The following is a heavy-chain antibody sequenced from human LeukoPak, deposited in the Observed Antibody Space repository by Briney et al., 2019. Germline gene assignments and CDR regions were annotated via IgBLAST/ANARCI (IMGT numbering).Heavy chain of an antibody. CDR2: IYHSGST. V-gene: IGHV4-30-2*05. J-gene: IGHJ4*02. CDR3: ARSYDLWSGSLYFDY. CDR1: GGSISSGGYY. Sequence: PSETLSLTCTVSGGSISSGGYYWSWIRQPPGKGLEWIGYIYHSGSTYYNPSLKSRVTISVDTSKNQFSLKLSSVTAADTAVYYCARSYDLWSGSLYFDYWGQGTLVTVSS. D-gene: IGHD3-3*01.